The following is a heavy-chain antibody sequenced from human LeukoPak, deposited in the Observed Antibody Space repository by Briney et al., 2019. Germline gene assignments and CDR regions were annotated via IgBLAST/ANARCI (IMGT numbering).Heavy chain of an antibody. Sequence: AGGALRLSCAASGFTFSSYSMNWVRQAPGKGLEWVSYISSSSSTIYYADSVKGRFTISRDNAKNSLYLQMNSLRAEDTAVYYCARPRIVGARALAYWGQGTLVTVSS. CDR2: ISSSSSTI. J-gene: IGHJ4*02. CDR1: GFTFSSYS. V-gene: IGHV3-48*01. CDR3: ARPRIVGARALAY. D-gene: IGHD1-26*01.